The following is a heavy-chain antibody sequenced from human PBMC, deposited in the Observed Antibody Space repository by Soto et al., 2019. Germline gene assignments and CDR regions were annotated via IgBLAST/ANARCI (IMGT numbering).Heavy chain of an antibody. V-gene: IGHV4-59*01. CDR2: IYYSGTT. J-gene: IGHJ4*02. Sequence: QVQLQESGPGLVKPSETLSLSCTVSGGSISFYYWSWIRQPPGKGLEWIGYIYYSGTTNYNPSLTSRVTMSVDTPKHPFSLTLSSVTAADTAVYYCASTYGGNTFDFWGQGTLVTVSS. CDR3: ASTYGGNTFDF. CDR1: GGSISFYY. D-gene: IGHD4-17*01.